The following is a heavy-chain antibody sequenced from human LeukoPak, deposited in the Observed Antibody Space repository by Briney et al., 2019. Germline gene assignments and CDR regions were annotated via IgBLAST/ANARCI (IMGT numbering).Heavy chain of an antibody. J-gene: IGHJ4*02. CDR1: GFTFSSYA. D-gene: IGHD4-17*01. V-gene: IGHV3-30-3*01. CDR3: ARDPEGENYGDQGGYYFDY. CDR2: VSYDGSNK. Sequence: GRSLRLSCAASGFTFSSYAMHWVRQAPGKGLEWVAVVSYDGSNKYYADSVKGRFTISRDNSKNTLYLQMNSLRAEDTAVYYCARDPEGENYGDQGGYYFDYWGQGTLVTVSS.